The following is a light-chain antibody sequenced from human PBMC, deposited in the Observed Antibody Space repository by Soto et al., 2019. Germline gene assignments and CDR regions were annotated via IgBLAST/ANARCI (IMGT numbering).Light chain of an antibody. CDR2: DAS. Sequence: EIVLTQSPATLCLCPGERATLSCRAIHSFSNYLAWYQQRPGQAPRLLIYDASNRAAGTPVRFRGSGSGTDFTLTISSLEHEDFAVYYCQQYGSSGTFGQGTKVDIK. V-gene: IGKV3-11*01. J-gene: IGKJ1*01. CDR3: QQYGSSGT. CDR1: HSFSNY.